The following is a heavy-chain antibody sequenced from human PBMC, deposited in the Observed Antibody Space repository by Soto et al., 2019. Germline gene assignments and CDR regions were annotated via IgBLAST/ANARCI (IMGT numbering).Heavy chain of an antibody. D-gene: IGHD3-9*01. J-gene: IGHJ3*02. CDR1: GYTFTGYY. V-gene: IGHV1-2*04. Sequence: ASVKVSCKASGYTFTGYYMHWVRQAPGQGLEWMGWINPNSGGTNYAQKFQGWVTMTRDTSISTAYMELSRLRSDDTAVYYCACHVLRYFDWLPAFDIWGQGTMVTVSS. CDR2: INPNSGGT. CDR3: ACHVLRYFDWLPAFDI.